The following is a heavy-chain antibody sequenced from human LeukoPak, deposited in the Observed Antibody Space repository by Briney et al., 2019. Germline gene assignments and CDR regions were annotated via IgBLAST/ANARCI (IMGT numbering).Heavy chain of an antibody. J-gene: IGHJ6*03. V-gene: IGHV1-18*01. CDR1: GYTFTSYG. CDR3: ARDRPVDKHLFAPWAYMDV. CDR2: ISAYNGNT. D-gene: IGHD6-6*01. Sequence: ASVKVSCKASGYTFTSYGISWVRQAPGQGLEWMGWISAYNGNTNYAQKLQGRVTMTTDTSTSTAYIELRSLRSDDTAVYYCARDRPVDKHLFAPWAYMDVWGKGTTVTVSS.